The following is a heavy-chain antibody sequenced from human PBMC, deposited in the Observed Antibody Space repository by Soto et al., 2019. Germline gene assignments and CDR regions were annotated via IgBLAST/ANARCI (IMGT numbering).Heavy chain of an antibody. Sequence: LRLSCAASGFTFSSYGMHWVRQAPGKGLEWVAVISYDGSNKYYADSVKGRFTISRDNSKNTLYLQMNSLRAEDTAVYYCAKAYYDYVWGSYLDYWGQGTLVTVSS. D-gene: IGHD3-16*01. V-gene: IGHV3-30*18. CDR1: GFTFSSYG. CDR3: AKAYYDYVWGSYLDY. CDR2: ISYDGSNK. J-gene: IGHJ4*02.